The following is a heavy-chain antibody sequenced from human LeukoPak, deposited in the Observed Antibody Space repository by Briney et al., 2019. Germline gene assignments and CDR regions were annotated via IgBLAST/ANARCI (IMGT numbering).Heavy chain of an antibody. CDR2: IGTAGDT. Sequence: AGGSLRLSCAASGFTFSSYDMHWVRQATGKGLEWVSAIGTAGDTYYPGSVKGRFTISRESAKNSLYLQMNSLRAGDTAVYYCARGYDILTGDNYFDYWGQGTLVTVSS. CDR3: ARGYDILTGDNYFDY. D-gene: IGHD3-9*01. J-gene: IGHJ4*02. V-gene: IGHV3-13*01. CDR1: GFTFSSYD.